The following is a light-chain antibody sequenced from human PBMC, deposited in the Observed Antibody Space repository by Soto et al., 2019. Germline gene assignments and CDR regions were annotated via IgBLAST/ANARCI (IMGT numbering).Light chain of an antibody. CDR1: QSLTSSY. CDR2: GAS. V-gene: IGKV3-20*01. Sequence: EIVLTQSPGTLSLSPGERATLSCRASQSLTSSYLAWYQQKPGQAPRLLIYGASSRATGIPDRFSGSGSGTDFTLTISRLEPEDFAVYYCQQYESSRPSYTFGQGTKLEIK. CDR3: QQYESSRPSYT. J-gene: IGKJ2*01.